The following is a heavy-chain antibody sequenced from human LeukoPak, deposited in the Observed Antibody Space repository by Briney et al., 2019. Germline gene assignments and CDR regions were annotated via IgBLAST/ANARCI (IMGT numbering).Heavy chain of an antibody. CDR3: ARDVSAEPADY. V-gene: IGHV1-18*04. CDR2: ISAYNGNT. Sequence: ASVKVSCKASGYTFTGYYMHWVRQAPGQGLEWMGWISAYNGNTNYAQKLQGRVTMTADTSTSTAYMELRSLRSDDTAVYYCARDVSAEPADYWGQGTLVTVSS. J-gene: IGHJ4*02. CDR1: GYTFTGYY.